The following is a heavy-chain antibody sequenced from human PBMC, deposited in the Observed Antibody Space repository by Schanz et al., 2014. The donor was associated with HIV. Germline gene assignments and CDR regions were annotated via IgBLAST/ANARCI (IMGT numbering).Heavy chain of an antibody. CDR2: INPNSGGT. V-gene: IGHV1-2*02. D-gene: IGHD3-22*01. CDR1: GYTFTRYG. J-gene: IGHJ6*02. Sequence: QVHLVQSGAEVRDPGASVKVSCRSSGYTFTRYGISWVRQAPGQGLEWMGWINPNSGGTNYAQKFQGRVTMTRDTSISTAYMELSRLRSDDTAVYYCAYSSGFYQYSYGMDVWGQGTTVTVSS. CDR3: AYSSGFYQYSYGMDV.